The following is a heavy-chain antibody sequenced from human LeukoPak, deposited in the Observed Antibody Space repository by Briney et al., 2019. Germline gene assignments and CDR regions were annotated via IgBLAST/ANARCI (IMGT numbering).Heavy chain of an antibody. CDR3: ARDKKYDFWSGYSFKGMDV. Sequence: SLRLSCAASGFTFSDYYMSWIRQAPGKGLEWISYTTSSGSTIYYADSVKGRFTISRDNAKNSLYLQMNSLRAEDTAVYYCARDKKYDFWSGYSFKGMDVWGKGTTVTVSS. D-gene: IGHD3-3*01. CDR2: TTSSGSTI. V-gene: IGHV3-11*04. CDR1: GFTFSDYY. J-gene: IGHJ6*03.